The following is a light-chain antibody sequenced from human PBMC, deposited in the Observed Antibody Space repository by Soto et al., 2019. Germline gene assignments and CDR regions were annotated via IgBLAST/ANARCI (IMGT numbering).Light chain of an antibody. CDR1: QSISNY. CDR3: QQYGTPRPVT. J-gene: IGKJ5*01. V-gene: IGKV3-11*01. Sequence: EIVLTQSPATLSFSPGETATLSCRASQSISNYLAWYQHKPGQAPRLLIFDASNRATGIPARFSGSGSGTDFTLTIRKVEPEDFAVYYCQQYGTPRPVTCGQGTRREIK. CDR2: DAS.